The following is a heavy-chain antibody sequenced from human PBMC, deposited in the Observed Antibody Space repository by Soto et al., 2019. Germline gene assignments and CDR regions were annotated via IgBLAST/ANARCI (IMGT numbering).Heavy chain of an antibody. CDR2: IKQDGSEK. V-gene: IGHV3-7*03. D-gene: IGHD5-12*01. Sequence: GSLRLSCAASGFIFNNYWMTWVRQAPGKGLEWVANIKQDGSEKYYVDSVKGRFTISRDNAKNSLYLQMNSLRADDTAVYYCARHPRSERGYSGYDGHYCSTGSCYPFDYWGLGILVTVSS. CDR1: GFIFNNYW. CDR3: ARHPRSERGYSGYDGHYCSTGSCYPFDY. J-gene: IGHJ4*02.